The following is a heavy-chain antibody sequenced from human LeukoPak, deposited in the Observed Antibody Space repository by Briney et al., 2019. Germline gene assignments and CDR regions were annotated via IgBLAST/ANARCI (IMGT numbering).Heavy chain of an antibody. V-gene: IGHV4-59*01. CDR1: GGSLNSYY. D-gene: IGHD2-8*01. Sequence: SETLSLTCTVSGGSLNSYYWSWIRQPPGKGLEWIGYIYYSGSTNYNPSLKSRVTISVDTSKNQFSLKLSSVTTADTAVYYCARVMVNNWFDPWGQGTLVTVSS. CDR3: ARVMVNNWFDP. CDR2: IYYSGST. J-gene: IGHJ5*02.